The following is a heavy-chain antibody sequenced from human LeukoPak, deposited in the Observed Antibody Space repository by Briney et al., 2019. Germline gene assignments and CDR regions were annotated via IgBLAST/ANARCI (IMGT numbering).Heavy chain of an antibody. CDR2: ISSSSNYI. D-gene: IGHD3-10*01. CDR3: ARDFRGVARTGD. V-gene: IGHV3-21*01. Sequence: PGGSLRLSCAASGFTFSSYTMNWVRQAPGKGLGWVSSISSSSNYIYYADSVKGRFTISRDNAKNSLYLQMNSLRADDTAVYYCARDFRGVARTGDWGQGTLVTVSS. J-gene: IGHJ4*02. CDR1: GFTFSSYT.